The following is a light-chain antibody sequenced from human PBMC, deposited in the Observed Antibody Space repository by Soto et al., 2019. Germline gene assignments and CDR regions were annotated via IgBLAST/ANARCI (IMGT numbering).Light chain of an antibody. J-gene: IGLJ2*01. V-gene: IGLV2-14*01. CDR3: SSYTSISTLVV. CDR2: AVS. Sequence: QSVLTQPASVSGSPGQSITISCTGTTSDVGDYNYVSWYQQHPGKAPKLMIYAVSHRPSGVSNRFSGSKSGTTASLTISGLQAEDEADYYCSSYTSISTLVVFGGGTKVTVL. CDR1: TSDVGDYNY.